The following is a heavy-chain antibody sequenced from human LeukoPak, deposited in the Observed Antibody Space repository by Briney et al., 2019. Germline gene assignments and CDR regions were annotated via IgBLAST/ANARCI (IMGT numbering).Heavy chain of an antibody. CDR1: GYTFTSYY. Sequence: ASVKVSCKASGYTFTSYYMHWVRQAPGQGLEWMGIINPSGGSTSYAQKFQGRVTMTRDMPTSTVYMELSSLRSEDTAVYYCARDGRAARPVYYFDYWGQGTLVTVSS. V-gene: IGHV1-46*01. CDR3: ARDGRAARPVYYFDY. CDR2: INPSGGST. D-gene: IGHD6-6*01. J-gene: IGHJ4*02.